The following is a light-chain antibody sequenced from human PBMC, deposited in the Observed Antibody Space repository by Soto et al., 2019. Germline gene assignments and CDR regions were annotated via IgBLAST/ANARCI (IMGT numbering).Light chain of an antibody. CDR1: STNIASNY. V-gene: IGLV1-47*02. Sequence: QSVLTQPPSASGTPGQRVVISCSGSSTNIASNYIYWYQQVPGTAPKLLIYSNNQRPSGVPDRFSGSTSGTSASLVISGLRSEDEADYYCATWDDSLSNSVFGTGTKVTVL. J-gene: IGLJ1*01. CDR3: ATWDDSLSNSV. CDR2: SNN.